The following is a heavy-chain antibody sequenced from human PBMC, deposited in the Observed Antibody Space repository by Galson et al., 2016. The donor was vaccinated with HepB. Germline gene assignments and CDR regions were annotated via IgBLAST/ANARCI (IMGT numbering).Heavy chain of an antibody. J-gene: IGHJ4*02. Sequence: SLRLSCAASGFTFSSYGMHWVRQAPGKGLEWVAFISYDGSNKKYADSVKGRFTISRDNSKKTLYLQMNSLRAEDTAVYYCAKSGRYYGVDHFHYWGQGTLVTVSS. CDR3: AKSGRYYGVDHFHY. V-gene: IGHV3-30*18. CDR1: GFTFSSYG. D-gene: IGHD4-17*01. CDR2: ISYDGSNK.